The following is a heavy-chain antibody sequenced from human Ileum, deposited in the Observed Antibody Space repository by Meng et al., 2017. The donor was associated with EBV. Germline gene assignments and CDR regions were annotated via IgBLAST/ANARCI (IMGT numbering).Heavy chain of an antibody. D-gene: IGHD7-27*01. CDR2: ITPSSGGT. J-gene: IGHJ4*02. V-gene: IGHV1-2*06. CDR1: GYTVTGYY. Sequence: QVQLVQSGPELKKPGASVTVSCQASGYTVTGYYMHWLRQAPGQGLEWVGRITPSSGGTTYAQKFQGRVTMTRDTSISTAYMELSSLRSDDAAIYYCVRANLGSADYWGQGTLVTVSS. CDR3: VRANLGSADY.